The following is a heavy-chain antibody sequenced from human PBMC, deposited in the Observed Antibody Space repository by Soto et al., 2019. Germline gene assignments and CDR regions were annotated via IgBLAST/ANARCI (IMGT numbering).Heavy chain of an antibody. D-gene: IGHD3-10*01. CDR2: IIPIFGTA. CDR1: GYTFTSYG. CDR3: ATQLWFGDYGNYYGMDV. V-gene: IGHV1-69*13. Sequence: QVQLVQSGAEVKKPGASVKVSCKASGYTFTSYGISWVRQAPGQGLEWMGGIIPIFGTANYAQKFQGRVTITADESTSTAYMELSSLRSEDTAVYYCATQLWFGDYGNYYGMDVWGQGTTVTVSS. J-gene: IGHJ6*02.